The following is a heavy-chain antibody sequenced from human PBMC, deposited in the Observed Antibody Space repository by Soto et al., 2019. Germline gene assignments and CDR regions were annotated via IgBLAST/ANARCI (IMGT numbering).Heavy chain of an antibody. V-gene: IGHV4-59*01. D-gene: IGHD3-22*01. CDR3: ARDQTGYYDSSGLPHY. CDR2: THYSGST. Sequence: PSETLSLTCTVSGGSISSYYWSWIRQPPGKGLEWLGYTHYSGSTNYNPSLKSRVPISVDTSKNQFSLKLSSVTAADTAVYYCARDQTGYYDSSGLPHYWGQGTLVTVSS. J-gene: IGHJ4*02. CDR1: GGSISSYY.